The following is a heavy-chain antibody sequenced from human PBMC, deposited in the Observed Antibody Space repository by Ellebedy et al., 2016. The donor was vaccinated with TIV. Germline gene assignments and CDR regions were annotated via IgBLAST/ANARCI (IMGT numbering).Heavy chain of an antibody. D-gene: IGHD1-20*01. CDR1: GFTFSSSW. V-gene: IGHV3-74*01. J-gene: IGHJ4*02. CDR3: ARDPYNWNGPFDY. CDR2: INGDGSNI. Sequence: GESLKISCAASGFTFSSSWVHWVRQVPGKGLVWVARINGDGSNIGYADSVKGRFTIPRDNAKSTLYLQMNSLRAEDTAVYYYARDPYNWNGPFDYWGQGTLVTVSS.